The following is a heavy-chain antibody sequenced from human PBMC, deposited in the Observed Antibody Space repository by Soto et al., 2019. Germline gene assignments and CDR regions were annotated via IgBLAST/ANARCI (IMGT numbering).Heavy chain of an antibody. CDR3: AKERLGRGADY. V-gene: IGHV3-23*01. Sequence: EVQLLESGGGLVQPGGSLRLSCAASEFTFSNYAVSWVRQTPGKGLEWVSTISGGGGNTYYPDSVKGRFTISRDNSKDTVYLQMNSLRAEDTAIYYCAKERLGRGADYWGQGALVTVTS. CDR2: ISGGGGNT. J-gene: IGHJ4*02. CDR1: EFTFSNYA.